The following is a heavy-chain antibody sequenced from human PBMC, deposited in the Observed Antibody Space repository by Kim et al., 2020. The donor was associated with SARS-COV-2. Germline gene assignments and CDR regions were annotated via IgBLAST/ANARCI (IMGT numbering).Heavy chain of an antibody. D-gene: IGHD3-3*01. Sequence: SETLSLTCTVSGGSISSYYWSWIRQPPGKGLEWIGYIYYSGSTNYNPSLKSRVTISVDTSKNQFSLKLSSVTAADTAVYYCARGGVGYYSLYYYYGMDVWGQGTTVTVSS. J-gene: IGHJ6*02. CDR3: ARGGVGYYSLYYYYGMDV. V-gene: IGHV4-59*13. CDR2: IYYSGST. CDR1: GGSISSYY.